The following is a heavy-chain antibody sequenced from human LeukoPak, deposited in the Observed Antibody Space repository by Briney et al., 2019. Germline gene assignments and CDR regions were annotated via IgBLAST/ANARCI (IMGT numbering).Heavy chain of an antibody. CDR1: GGSISSGSYY. J-gene: IGHJ4*02. CDR3: ARGRGSSWYYFDS. D-gene: IGHD6-13*01. CDR2: IYASGNT. Sequence: SSQTLSLTCTVSGGSISSGSYYWSWIRQPAGKGLEWVGRIYASGNTNYNPSLKGRVTMTVDTSKNQFSLNLSSVTAADTAVYYCARGRGSSWYYFDSWGQGTLVTVSS. V-gene: IGHV4-61*02.